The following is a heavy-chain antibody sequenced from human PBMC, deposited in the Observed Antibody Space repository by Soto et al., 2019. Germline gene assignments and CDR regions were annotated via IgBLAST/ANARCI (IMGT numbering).Heavy chain of an antibody. J-gene: IGHJ4*02. CDR2: IYHSGST. CDR1: GYSISSGYY. CDR3: ARGRGVILTGYYFDY. V-gene: IGHV4-38-2*01. D-gene: IGHD3-9*01. Sequence: SETLSLTCAVSGYSISSGYYWGCIRQPPGKGLEWIGSIYHSGSTYYNPSLKSRVTISVDTSKNQFSLKLSSVTAADTAVYYCARGRGVILTGYYFDYWGQGTLVTVSS.